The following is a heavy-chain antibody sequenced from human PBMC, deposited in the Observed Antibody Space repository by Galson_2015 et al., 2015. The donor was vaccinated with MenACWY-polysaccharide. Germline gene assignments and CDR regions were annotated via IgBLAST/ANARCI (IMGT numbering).Heavy chain of an antibody. V-gene: IGHV4-4*02. CDR1: GGSISSSNW. CDR2: IFHSGST. CDR3: ARVFLSQSYPFDY. J-gene: IGHJ4*02. Sequence: TLSLTCAVSGGSISSSNWWSWVRQPPGKGLERIGEIFHSGSTNYNPSLKSRVTISVDKSKNQFSLKLSSVTAADAAVYYCARVFLSQSYPFDYWGQGTLVTVSS. D-gene: IGHD1-26*01.